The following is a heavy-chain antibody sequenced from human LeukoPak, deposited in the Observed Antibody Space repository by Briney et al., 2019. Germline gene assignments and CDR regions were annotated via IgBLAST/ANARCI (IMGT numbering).Heavy chain of an antibody. J-gene: IGHJ3*02. CDR2: ISSSSSYI. CDR1: GFTFSSYS. V-gene: IGHV3-21*01. D-gene: IGHD6-13*01. CDR3: ARAAYSSSWPNPDDAFDI. Sequence: SGGSLRLSCAASGFTFSSYSMNWVRQAPGKGLEWVSSISSSSSYIYYADSVKGRFTISRDNAKNSLYLQMNSLRAEDTAVYYCARAAYSSSWPNPDDAFDIWGQGTMVTVSS.